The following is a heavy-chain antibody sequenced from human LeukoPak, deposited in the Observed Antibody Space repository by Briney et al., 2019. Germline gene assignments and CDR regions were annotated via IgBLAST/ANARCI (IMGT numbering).Heavy chain of an antibody. CDR1: GGSISSSSYY. V-gene: IGHV4-39*01. CDR2: IYHSGST. CDR3: ARHQEGDSSSWYFDAFDI. Sequence: PSETLSLTCTVSGGSISSSSYYWGWIRQPPGKGLEWIGEIYHSGSTNYNPSLKSRVTISVDKSKNQFSLKLSSVTAADTAVYYCARHQEGDSSSWYFDAFDIWGQGTMVTVSS. J-gene: IGHJ3*02. D-gene: IGHD6-13*01.